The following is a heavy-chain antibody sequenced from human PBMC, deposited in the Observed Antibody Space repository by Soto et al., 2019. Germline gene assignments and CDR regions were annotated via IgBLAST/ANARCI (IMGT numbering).Heavy chain of an antibody. Sequence: SETLSLTCNVSGGSISSGGYYWSWIRQHPRKGLEWIGYIYYSGSTYYNPSLKSRVTISVDTSKNQFSLKLSSVTAADTAVYYCARADCSGGSCEVFDYWGQGTLVTVSS. CDR3: ARADCSGGSCEVFDY. CDR2: IYYSGST. V-gene: IGHV4-31*03. CDR1: GGSISSGGYY. J-gene: IGHJ4*02. D-gene: IGHD2-15*01.